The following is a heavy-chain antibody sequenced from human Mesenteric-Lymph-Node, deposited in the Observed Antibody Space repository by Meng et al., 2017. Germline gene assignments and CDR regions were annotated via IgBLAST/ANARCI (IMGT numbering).Heavy chain of an antibody. CDR2: IDSDGSST. D-gene: IGHD3-22*01. Sequence: GESLKISCAASGFTFSSYWMHWVRQGPGKGLVWVSRIDSDGSSTSYADSVKGRFTISRDNAKNTLYLQMNSLRAEDTAMYFCVRDSESSFFYSVDYSGMDVWGQGTMVTVSS. CDR1: GFTFSSYW. V-gene: IGHV3-74*01. CDR3: VRDSESSFFYSVDYSGMDV. J-gene: IGHJ6*02.